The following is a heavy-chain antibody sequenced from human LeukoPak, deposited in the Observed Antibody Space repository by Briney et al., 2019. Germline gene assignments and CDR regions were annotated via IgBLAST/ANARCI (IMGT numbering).Heavy chain of an antibody. Sequence: PGGSLRLSWATCGFTFSTYAMTWVRQAPGKGLEWVSGISGSGGSTYYADSVKGRFTISRDNSKNTLYVQMNNLRAEDTAVYYCAKRSYYDSSGYYFDYWGQGTLVTVS. D-gene: IGHD3-22*01. CDR1: GFTFSTYA. J-gene: IGHJ4*02. V-gene: IGHV3-23*01. CDR3: AKRSYYDSSGYYFDY. CDR2: ISGSGGST.